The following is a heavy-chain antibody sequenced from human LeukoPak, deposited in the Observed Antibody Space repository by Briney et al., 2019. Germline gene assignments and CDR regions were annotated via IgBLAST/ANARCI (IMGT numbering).Heavy chain of an antibody. CDR2: INHSGST. D-gene: IGHD1-1*01. CDR1: GGSFSGYY. V-gene: IGHV4-34*01. CDR3: ASRGTQYYFDY. J-gene: IGHJ4*02. Sequence: PSETLSRTCAVYGGSFSGYYWSWIRQPPGKGLEWIGEINHSGSTNYNPSLKSRVTISVDTSKNQFSLKLSSVTAADTAVYYCASRGTQYYFDYWGQGTLVTVSS.